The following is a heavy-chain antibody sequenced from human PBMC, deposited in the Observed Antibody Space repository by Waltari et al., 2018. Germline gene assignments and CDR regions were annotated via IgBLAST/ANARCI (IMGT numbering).Heavy chain of an antibody. V-gene: IGHV3-7*01. CDR2: INQDGSKK. J-gene: IGHJ4*02. CDR1: GFTVSSNW. Sequence: EVQLVESGGGLVQPGGSLRLPCAASGFTVSSNWMTWVRQAPGKGLEEVANINQDGSKKDYVDSVKGRFTISRDNAKNSLYLQMNSLRAEDTAVYYCAGDKYWGQGTLVTVSS. CDR3: AGDKY.